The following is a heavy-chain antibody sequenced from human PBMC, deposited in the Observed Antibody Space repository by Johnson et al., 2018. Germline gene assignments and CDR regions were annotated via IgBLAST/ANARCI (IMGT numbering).Heavy chain of an antibody. D-gene: IGHD3-22*01. J-gene: IGHJ3*02. CDR2: IHYRGST. CDR1: GGSISSFY. Sequence: QVQLQESGPGLVKPSETLSLTCTVSGGSISSFYWTWIRQPPGKGLDWIGYIHYRGSTNYNPSLKSRVTMSVDTSKNQLSLKLSSVTAADTAVYYVAVGYYDSSGYYAFNIWGQGAMVTVSS. CDR3: AVGYYDSSGYYAFNI. V-gene: IGHV4-59*01.